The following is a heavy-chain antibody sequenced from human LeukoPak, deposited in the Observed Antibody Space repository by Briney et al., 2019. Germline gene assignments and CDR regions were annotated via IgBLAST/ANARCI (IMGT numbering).Heavy chain of an antibody. CDR1: GYTFTRYV. D-gene: IGHD3-22*01. J-gene: IGHJ6*02. CDR3: ARWYYYDDEGRFIDYGMDL. Sequence: ASVKVSCKASGYTFTRYVMNWVRQAPGQGLEWLGWISGYNGNTYFAQNFQGRVTMTADSSTTTASMELRSLRCDDTAVYFCARWYYYDDEGRFIDYGMDLWGQGTTVTVSS. V-gene: IGHV1-18*01. CDR2: ISGYNGNT.